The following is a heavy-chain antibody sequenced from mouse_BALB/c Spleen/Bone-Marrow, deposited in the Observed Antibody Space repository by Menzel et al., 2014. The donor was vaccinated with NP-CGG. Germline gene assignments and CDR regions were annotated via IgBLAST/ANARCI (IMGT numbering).Heavy chain of an antibody. J-gene: IGHJ2*03. CDR1: GFTLSSYG. V-gene: IGHV5-6-3*01. CDR3: ARVWYFDF. Sequence: DVHLVESGGGLVQPGGSLKLSCAASGFTLSSYGMSWVRQTPDKRLELVATINSNGGSTYYPDRVKVRFTISRDNAKNTLYLQMSSLKSEDAAMYYCARVWYFDFWGQGTSLTVSS. CDR2: INSNGGST.